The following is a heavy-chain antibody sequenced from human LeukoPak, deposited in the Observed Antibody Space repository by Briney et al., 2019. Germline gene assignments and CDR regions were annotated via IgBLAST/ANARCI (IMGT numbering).Heavy chain of an antibody. V-gene: IGHV3-30-3*01. D-gene: IGHD1-20*01. CDR1: GFTFSSYA. Sequence: GGSLRLFCAASGFTFSSYAMQWVRQAPGKGLEWVAVISYDGSNKYYADSVKGRFTISRDNSKNTLYLQMNSLRAEDTAVYYCASAGHGQYNWNYWGQGTLVTVSS. J-gene: IGHJ4*02. CDR3: ASAGHGQYNWNY. CDR2: ISYDGSNK.